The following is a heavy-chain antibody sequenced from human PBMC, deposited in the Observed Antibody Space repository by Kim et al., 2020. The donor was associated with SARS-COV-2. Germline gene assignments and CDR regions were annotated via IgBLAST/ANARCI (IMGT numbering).Heavy chain of an antibody. V-gene: IGHV4-34*01. J-gene: IGHJ6*02. CDR3: ARNGYSGYDYREV. CDR1: GGSFSGYY. CDR2: INHSGST. Sequence: SETLSLTCAVYGGSFSGYYWSWIRQPPGKGLEWIGEINHSGSTNYNPSLKSRVTISVDTSKNQLSLKLSSVTAADTAVYYCARNGYSGYDYREVWGQGTTVTVSS. D-gene: IGHD5-12*01.